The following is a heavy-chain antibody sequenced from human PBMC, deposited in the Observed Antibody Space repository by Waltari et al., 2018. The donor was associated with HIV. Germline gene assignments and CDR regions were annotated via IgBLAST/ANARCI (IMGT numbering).Heavy chain of an antibody. J-gene: IGHJ4*02. CDR2: INQDGSEK. V-gene: IGHV3-7*01. CDR1: GFTLRTYW. D-gene: IGHD3-16*01. CDR3: ARDHESGAGMYYFSH. Sequence: EVLLVQSGGDLVQPGESLRLTCEASGFTLRTYWMTWVRQAPGKGLEWVATINQDGSEKYYVDSVKGRFIISRDNAWTSLSLEMNNLRAEDTAVYYCARDHESGAGMYYFSHWGQGSLVTVSS.